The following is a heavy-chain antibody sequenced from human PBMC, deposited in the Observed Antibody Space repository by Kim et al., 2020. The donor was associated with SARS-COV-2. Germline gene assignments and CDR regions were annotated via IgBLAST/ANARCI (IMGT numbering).Heavy chain of an antibody. CDR1: GYTFTGYY. D-gene: IGHD6-13*01. CDR2: INPNSGGT. CDR3: ARAKPRQQQLVPLRY. Sequence: ASVKVSCKASGYTFTGYYMHWVRQAPGQGLEWMGWINPNSGGTNYAQKFQGRVTMTRDTSISTAYMELSRLRSDDTAVYYCARAKPRQQQLVPLRYWGQGTLVTVSS. J-gene: IGHJ4*02. V-gene: IGHV1-2*02.